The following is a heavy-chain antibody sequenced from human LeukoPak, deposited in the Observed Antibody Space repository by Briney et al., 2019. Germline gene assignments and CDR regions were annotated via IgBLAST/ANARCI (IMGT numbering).Heavy chain of an antibody. CDR3: ARWVSIEVARFDY. V-gene: IGHV4-59*01. Sequence: PSETLSLTCTVSGFSISNYYWSWIRQPPGKGLEWIGYIYYTGSTNYNPSLTSRVNITVDTFKNQFSLNLTCVTAADTAVYYCARWVSIEVARFDYWGRGTLVTVSS. D-gene: IGHD6-6*01. CDR2: IYYTGST. J-gene: IGHJ4*02. CDR1: GFSISNYY.